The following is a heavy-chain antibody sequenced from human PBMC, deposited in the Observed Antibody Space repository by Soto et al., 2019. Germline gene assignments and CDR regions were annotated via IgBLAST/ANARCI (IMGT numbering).Heavy chain of an antibody. CDR1: GGSISSYY. CDR3: ARQWGFWSGYSVGAAFDI. CDR2: IYYSGST. J-gene: IGHJ3*02. V-gene: IGHV4-59*08. D-gene: IGHD3-3*01. Sequence: SETLSLTCTVSGGSISSYYWSWIRQPPGKGLEWIGYIYYSGSTNYNPSLKSRVTISVDTSKNQFSLKLSSVTAADTAVYYCARQWGFWSGYSVGAAFDIWGQGTMFTVSS.